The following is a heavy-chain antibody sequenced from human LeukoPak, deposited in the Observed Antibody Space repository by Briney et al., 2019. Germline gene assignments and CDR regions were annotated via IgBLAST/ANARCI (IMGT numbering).Heavy chain of an antibody. V-gene: IGHV3-23*01. Sequence: QSGGSLRLSCAASGFTFSSYAMSWVRQAPGKGLEWVSAISGSGGSTYYADSVKGRFTISRDNSKNTLYLQMNSLRAEDTAVYYCARIDILTGYPYMDVWGKGTTVTVSS. J-gene: IGHJ6*03. CDR2: ISGSGGST. D-gene: IGHD3-9*01. CDR1: GFTFSSYA. CDR3: ARIDILTGYPYMDV.